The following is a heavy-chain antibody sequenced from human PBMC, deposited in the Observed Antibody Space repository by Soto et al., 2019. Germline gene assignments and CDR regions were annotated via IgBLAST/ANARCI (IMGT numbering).Heavy chain of an antibody. Sequence: QVQLVQSGAEVKKPGASVKVSCKASGYTFSSYAISWVRQAPGQGLEWMGGIIPIFGTANYAQKFQGRVTITADESTSTAYMELSSLRSEDTAVYYCARDVYYYGSGSYYNAGGFDYWGQGTLVTVSS. CDR3: ARDVYYYGSGSYYNAGGFDY. CDR2: IIPIFGTA. D-gene: IGHD3-10*01. V-gene: IGHV1-69*01. J-gene: IGHJ4*02. CDR1: GYTFSSYA.